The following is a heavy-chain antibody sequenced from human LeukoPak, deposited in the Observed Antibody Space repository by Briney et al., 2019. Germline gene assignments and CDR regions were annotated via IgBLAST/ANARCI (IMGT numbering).Heavy chain of an antibody. Sequence: PSETLSLTCTVSGGSISSYYWSWIRQPPGKGLEWIGYFSYSGSTNYNPSLKSRVTISVDTSKNQVSLKLSSVTAADTAVYYCARVSWPGRGSRFDPWGQGTRVTVSS. D-gene: IGHD3-16*01. CDR3: ARVSWPGRGSRFDP. CDR2: FSYSGST. CDR1: GGSISSYY. J-gene: IGHJ5*02. V-gene: IGHV4-59*01.